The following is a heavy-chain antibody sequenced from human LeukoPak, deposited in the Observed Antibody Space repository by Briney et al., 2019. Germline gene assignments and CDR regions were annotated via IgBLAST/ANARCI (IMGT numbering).Heavy chain of an antibody. Sequence: ASVKVSCKASGYTFTGYYMHWVRQAPGQGLEWIGWINPNRGDTIFAQKFQGRVTMIKDTSISTAYMELSRLTSDDTAVYFCARCTAAAGTYPLDYWGQGTLVTVSS. D-gene: IGHD6-13*01. V-gene: IGHV1-2*02. CDR1: GYTFTGYY. CDR2: INPNRGDT. J-gene: IGHJ4*02. CDR3: ARCTAAAGTYPLDY.